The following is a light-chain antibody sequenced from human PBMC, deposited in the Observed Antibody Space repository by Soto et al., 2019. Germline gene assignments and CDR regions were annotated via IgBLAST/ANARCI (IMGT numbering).Light chain of an antibody. CDR2: DVS. CDR3: SAFTGTTYV. J-gene: IGLJ1*01. V-gene: IGLV2-14*03. CDR1: SSDVGGNKY. Sequence: QSVLTQPASVSGSPGQAITICCTGTSSDVGGNKYVSWYQHYPGKAPKLMICDVSNRPSGVSNRFSGSKSGNTASLTISGLQAEDEADYYCSAFTGTTYVFGTGTKVTVL.